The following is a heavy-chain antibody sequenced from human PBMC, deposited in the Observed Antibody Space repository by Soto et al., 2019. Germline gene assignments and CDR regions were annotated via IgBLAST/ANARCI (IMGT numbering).Heavy chain of an antibody. CDR2: IYYSGST. J-gene: IGHJ4*02. D-gene: IGHD1-26*01. Sequence: QVQLQESGPGLVKPSQTLSLTCTVSGGSISSGAYYWSWIRQHPGKGLEWIGYIYYSGSTYYNLSLKSRLTISVDTSKNQCSLKLSSVTAADTAVYYCASFTIVGATRHYFDYWGRGTLVTVSS. CDR1: GGSISSGAYY. V-gene: IGHV4-31*03. CDR3: ASFTIVGATRHYFDY.